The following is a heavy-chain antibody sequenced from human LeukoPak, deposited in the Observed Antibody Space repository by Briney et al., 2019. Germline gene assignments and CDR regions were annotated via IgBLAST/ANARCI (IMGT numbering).Heavy chain of an antibody. CDR3: AGAGRTKFDP. V-gene: IGHV4-39*07. Sequence: SETLSLTCTVSGGSISGSSYYWGWIRQPPGKGLEWIGSIYYSGSTYYNPSLKSRVTISVDTSKNQFSLKLSSVTAADTAVYYCAGAGRTKFDPWGQGTLVTVSS. D-gene: IGHD2-15*01. CDR2: IYYSGST. CDR1: GGSISGSSYY. J-gene: IGHJ5*02.